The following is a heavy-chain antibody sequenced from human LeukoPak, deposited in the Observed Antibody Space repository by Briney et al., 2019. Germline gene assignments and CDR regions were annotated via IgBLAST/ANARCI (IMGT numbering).Heavy chain of an antibody. CDR1: GFTFSSYG. D-gene: IGHD1-26*01. CDR2: ISYDGSNK. V-gene: IGHV3-30*18. Sequence: GRSLRLSCAASGFTFSSYGMYWVRQVPGKGLEWVAVISYDGSNKYYADSVKGRFTISRDNSKNTLYLQTNSLRAEDTAVYYCAKGIVGATKGVDYYYGMDVWGQGTTVTVSS. J-gene: IGHJ6*02. CDR3: AKGIVGATKGVDYYYGMDV.